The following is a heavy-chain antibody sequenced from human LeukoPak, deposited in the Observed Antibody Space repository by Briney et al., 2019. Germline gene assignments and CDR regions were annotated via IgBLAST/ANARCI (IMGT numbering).Heavy chain of an antibody. Sequence: SDTLSLTCAVSGYSISSSNWWGWLRQPPGKGLEWIASINYSGSTYYNPSLKSRVTISVDTFENQFSLKLSSVTAADTAVYYCARYVVYGSGKYYFDYWGQGTLVTVSS. CDR2: INYSGST. CDR1: GYSISSSNW. CDR3: ARYVVYGSGKYYFDY. V-gene: IGHV4-28*01. J-gene: IGHJ4*02. D-gene: IGHD3-10*01.